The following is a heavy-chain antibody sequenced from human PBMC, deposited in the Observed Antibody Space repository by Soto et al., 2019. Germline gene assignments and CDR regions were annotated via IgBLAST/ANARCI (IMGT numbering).Heavy chain of an antibody. CDR3: VHRRGSIVDY. Sequence: QITLKESGPTLVKPTQTLTLTCTFSGFSLRTRGVAVGWIRQPPGQALEWLVVVYWDDDKRYSPSLRSRLTVTKDSSKKQVALTVTNMDPVDTATYYCVHRRGSIVDYWGQGTLVTVSS. J-gene: IGHJ4*02. CDR1: GFSLRTRGVA. D-gene: IGHD6-13*01. V-gene: IGHV2-5*02. CDR2: VYWDDDK.